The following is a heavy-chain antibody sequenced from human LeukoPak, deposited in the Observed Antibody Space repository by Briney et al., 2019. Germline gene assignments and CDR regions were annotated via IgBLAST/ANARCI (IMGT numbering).Heavy chain of an antibody. CDR3: ARRHDILTGSPFDY. J-gene: IGHJ4*02. V-gene: IGHV4-39*01. CDR1: GGSISSSSYY. D-gene: IGHD3-9*01. CDR2: IYYSGST. Sequence: SETLSLTCTVSGGSISSSSYYWGWIRQPPGKGLEWIGSIYYSGSTYYNPSLESRVTISVDTSKNQFSLKLSSVTAADTAVYYCARRHDILTGSPFDYWGQGTLVTVSS.